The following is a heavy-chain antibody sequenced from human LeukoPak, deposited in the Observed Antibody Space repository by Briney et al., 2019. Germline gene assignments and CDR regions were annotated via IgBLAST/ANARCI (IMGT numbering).Heavy chain of an antibody. V-gene: IGHV5-51*01. Sequence: GESLKISSKGSGYSFTSYWIGWVRQMPGKGLEWMGIIYPGDSDTRYSPSFQGQVTISADKSISTAYLQWSSLKASDTAMYYCARSPIDYYYYMDVWGKGTTVTVSS. J-gene: IGHJ6*03. CDR3: ARSPIDYYYYMDV. CDR1: GYSFTSYW. CDR2: IYPGDSDT.